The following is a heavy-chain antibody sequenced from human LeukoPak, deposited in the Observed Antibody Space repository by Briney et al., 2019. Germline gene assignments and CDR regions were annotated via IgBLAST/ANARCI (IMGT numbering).Heavy chain of an antibody. D-gene: IGHD5-18*01. J-gene: IGHJ4*02. V-gene: IGHV3-48*01. CDR3: ARDRGYSYGYSDY. Sequence: GGSLRLSCAASGFTFSSYRMNWVRQAPGKGLEWVSYISSSSSTIDYVDSVKGRFTISRDNAKNSLYLQMNSLRAEDTAVYYCARDRGYSYGYSDYWGQGTLVTVSS. CDR1: GFTFSSYR. CDR2: ISSSSSTI.